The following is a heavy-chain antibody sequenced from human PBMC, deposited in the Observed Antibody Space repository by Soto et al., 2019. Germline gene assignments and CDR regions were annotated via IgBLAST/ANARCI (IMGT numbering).Heavy chain of an antibody. V-gene: IGHV1-46*01. D-gene: IGHD3-16*01. CDR1: GYTFTSYY. Sequence: QVQLVQSGAEVKKPGASVKVSCKASGYTFTSYYMHWVRQAPGQGLEWMGIINPSGGSTSYAQKFQGRVTMTRDTSTSTVYMELSSLRSEDTAVYYCASSSNYVWGSPPGWWFDPWGQGTLVTVSS. CDR2: INPSGGST. CDR3: ASSSNYVWGSPPGWWFDP. J-gene: IGHJ5*02.